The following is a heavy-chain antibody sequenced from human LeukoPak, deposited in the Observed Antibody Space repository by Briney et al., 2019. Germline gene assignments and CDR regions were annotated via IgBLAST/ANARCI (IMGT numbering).Heavy chain of an antibody. D-gene: IGHD6-19*01. V-gene: IGHV6-1*01. CDR3: ARCPRGGWYPYYYYGMDV. J-gene: IGHJ6*02. CDR2: TYYRSKWYN. CDR1: GDSVSSNSAA. Sequence: SQTLSLTCAISGDSVSSNSAAWNWIRQSPLRGLEWLGRTYYRSKWYNDYAVSVKSRITINPDTSKNQFSLQLNSVTPEDTAVYYCARCPRGGWYPYYYYGMDVWGQGTTVTVSS.